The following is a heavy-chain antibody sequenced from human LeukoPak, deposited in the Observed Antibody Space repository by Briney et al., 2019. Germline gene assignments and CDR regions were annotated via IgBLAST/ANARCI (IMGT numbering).Heavy chain of an antibody. D-gene: IGHD3-22*01. Sequence: PGGSLRLSCAASGFTFSSYAMHWVRPAPGKGLEWVAVISYDGSNKYYADSVKGRFTISRDNSKNTLYLQMNSLRAEDTAVYYCARDDSSGYHPGPFDYWGQGTLVTVSS. V-gene: IGHV3-30-3*01. J-gene: IGHJ4*02. CDR2: ISYDGSNK. CDR1: GFTFSSYA. CDR3: ARDDSSGYHPGPFDY.